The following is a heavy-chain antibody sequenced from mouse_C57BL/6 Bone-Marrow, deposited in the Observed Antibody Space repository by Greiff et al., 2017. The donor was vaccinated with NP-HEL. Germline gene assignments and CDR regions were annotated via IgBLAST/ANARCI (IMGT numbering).Heavy chain of an antibody. Sequence: VMLVESGPGLVQPSQSLSITCTVSGFSLTSYGVHWVRQSPGKGLEWLGVIWSGGSTDYNAAFISRLSISKDNSKSQVFFKMNSLQADDTAIYYCARKDYGSSLWYFDVWGTGTTVTVSS. V-gene: IGHV2-2*01. CDR2: IWSGGST. CDR3: ARKDYGSSLWYFDV. J-gene: IGHJ1*03. D-gene: IGHD1-1*01. CDR1: GFSLTSYG.